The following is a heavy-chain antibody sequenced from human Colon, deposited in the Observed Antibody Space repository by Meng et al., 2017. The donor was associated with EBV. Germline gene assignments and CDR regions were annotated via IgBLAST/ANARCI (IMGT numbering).Heavy chain of an antibody. Sequence: QVRLQVSGPGLVKPSQTLSRTFTVSGGSINSGDYYWSWIRQPPGKGLEWIGYIYYTGSTYYNPSLKSRVTISMDTSKNQFSLRLSSVTAADTAVYYCARNYYFDYWGQGTLVTVSS. CDR3: ARNYYFDY. CDR1: GGSINSGDYY. V-gene: IGHV4-30-4*01. J-gene: IGHJ4*02. CDR2: IYYTGST.